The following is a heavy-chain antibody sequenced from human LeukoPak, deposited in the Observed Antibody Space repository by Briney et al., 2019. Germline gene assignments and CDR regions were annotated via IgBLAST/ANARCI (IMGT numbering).Heavy chain of an antibody. D-gene: IGHD2-2*01. CDR1: GGSFSGYY. Sequence: PSETLSLTCAVYGGSFSGYYWSWIRQPPGKGLEWIGEINHSGSTNYNPSLKSRVTISVDTSKNQFSLKLSSVTAADTAVYYCARARVGSSTSRYPFDYWGQGTLVTVSS. J-gene: IGHJ4*02. V-gene: IGHV4-34*01. CDR3: ARARVGSSTSRYPFDY. CDR2: INHSGST.